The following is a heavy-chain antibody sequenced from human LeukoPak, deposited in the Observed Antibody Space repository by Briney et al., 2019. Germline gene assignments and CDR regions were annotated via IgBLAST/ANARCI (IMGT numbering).Heavy chain of an antibody. CDR1: GGSISSGGYY. CDR3: ARVSLVRGAPDYYFDY. Sequence: SQTLSLTCTVSGGSISSGGYYWSWIRQPPGKGLEWIGYIYHSGSTYYNPSLKSRVTISVDTSKNQFPLKLSSVTAADTAVYYCARVSLVRGAPDYYFDYWGQGTLVTVSS. D-gene: IGHD3-10*01. CDR2: IYHSGST. J-gene: IGHJ4*02. V-gene: IGHV4-30-2*01.